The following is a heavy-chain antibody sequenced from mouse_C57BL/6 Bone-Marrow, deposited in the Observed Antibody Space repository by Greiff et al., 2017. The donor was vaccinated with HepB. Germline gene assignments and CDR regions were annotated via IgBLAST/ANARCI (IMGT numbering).Heavy chain of an antibody. CDR2: ILPGSGST. CDR1: GYTFTGYW. J-gene: IGHJ4*01. CDR3: ASGFITTVVEDAMDY. D-gene: IGHD1-1*01. Sequence: VKLQQSGAELMKPGASVKLSCKATGYTFTGYWIEWVKQRPGHGLEWIGEILPGSGSTNYNEKFKGKATFTADTSSNTAYMQLSSLTTEDSAIYYCASGFITTVVEDAMDYWGQGTSVTVSS. V-gene: IGHV1-9*01.